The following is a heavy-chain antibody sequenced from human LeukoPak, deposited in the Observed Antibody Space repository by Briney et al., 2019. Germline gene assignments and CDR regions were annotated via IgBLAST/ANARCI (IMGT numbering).Heavy chain of an antibody. CDR1: GFTFDDYA. V-gene: IGHV3-43*02. CDR2: ISGDGGST. Sequence: GGSLRLSCAASGFTFDDYAMHWVRQAPGKGLEWVSLISGDGGSTYYADSVKGRFTISRDNSKNSLYLQMNSLRTEDTALHYCARKHLESSSWYLPFDYWGQGTLVTVSS. CDR3: ARKHLESSSWYLPFDY. J-gene: IGHJ4*02. D-gene: IGHD6-13*01.